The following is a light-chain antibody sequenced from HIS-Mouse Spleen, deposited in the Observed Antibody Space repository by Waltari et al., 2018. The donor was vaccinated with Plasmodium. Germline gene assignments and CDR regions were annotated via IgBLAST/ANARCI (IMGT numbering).Light chain of an antibody. J-gene: IGLJ2*01. CDR1: SSDVGSYNI. Sequence: QSALTQPASVSGSPGQSITISCTGTSSDVGSYNIVSWYQPHPGKAPKLMIYEGSKGPSGVSNRFPGAKSGNTASLTSSVLQAEDEADYYCCSYAGSRMVFGGGTKLTVL. CDR2: EGS. CDR3: CSYAGSRMV. V-gene: IGLV2-23*01.